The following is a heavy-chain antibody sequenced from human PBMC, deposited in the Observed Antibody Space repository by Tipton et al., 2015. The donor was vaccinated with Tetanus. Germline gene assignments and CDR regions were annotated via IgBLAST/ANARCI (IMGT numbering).Heavy chain of an antibody. J-gene: IGHJ4*02. CDR2: ISRSGTNI. Sequence: LSLTCTVSGDSISRSNWWSWVRQPPGKGLEWVSYISRSGTNIHYADSVKGRFTVSRDNAKNSLYLQMNGLRVEDTAVYYCARDIDVPGTTLYFDYWGQGTLVTVSS. CDR3: ARDIDVPGTTLYFDY. CDR1: GDSISRSNW. D-gene: IGHD1-1*01. V-gene: IGHV3-11*01.